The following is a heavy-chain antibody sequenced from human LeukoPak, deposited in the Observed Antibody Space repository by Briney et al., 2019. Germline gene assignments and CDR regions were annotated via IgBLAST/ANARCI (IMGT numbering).Heavy chain of an antibody. CDR3: ARIKAMAAAPYSSGWYGTNYFDS. J-gene: IGHJ4*02. CDR1: GGSISSYY. D-gene: IGHD6-19*01. V-gene: IGHV4-59*01. CDR2: IYYSGST. Sequence: PSETLSLTCTVSGGSISSYYWSWIRQPPGKGLEWIGYIYYSGSTNYNPSLKSRVTISIDTSKNQFSLKLSSVTAADTAMYCCARIKAMAAAPYSSGWYGTNYFDSWGQGTLVTVSS.